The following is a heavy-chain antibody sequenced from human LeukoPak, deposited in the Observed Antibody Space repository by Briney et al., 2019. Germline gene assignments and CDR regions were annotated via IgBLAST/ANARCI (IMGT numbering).Heavy chain of an antibody. CDR2: INHSGST. CDR3: ARGPRITMVRGVIIPNWFDP. D-gene: IGHD3-10*01. Sequence: SSETLSLTCAVYGGSFSGYYWSWIRQPPGKGLEWIGEINHSGSTNYNPSLESRVTISVDTSKNQFSLKLSSVTAADTAVYYCARGPRITMVRGVIIPNWFDPWGQGTLVTVSS. CDR1: GGSFSGYY. V-gene: IGHV4-34*01. J-gene: IGHJ5*02.